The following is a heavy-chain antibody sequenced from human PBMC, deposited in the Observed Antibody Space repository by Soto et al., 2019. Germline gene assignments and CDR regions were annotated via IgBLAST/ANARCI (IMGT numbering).Heavy chain of an antibody. CDR1: GFTFSNYA. CDR2: IRASGVTT. J-gene: IGHJ4*02. CDR3: AKGAIGRLDY. V-gene: IGHV3-23*01. D-gene: IGHD1-26*01. Sequence: DVQLLDSGGGLVQPGRSLRLSCAASGFTFSNYAISWVRQAPGKGLEWVSTIRASGVTTFYADSARGRFTISRDNSKNTLSLQMNSLTADDTAIYYCAKGAIGRLDYWGQGTLVTVSS.